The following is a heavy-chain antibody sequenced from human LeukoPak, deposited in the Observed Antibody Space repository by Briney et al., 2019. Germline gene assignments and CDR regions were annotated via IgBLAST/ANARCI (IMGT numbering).Heavy chain of an antibody. CDR1: GFTFGDYA. V-gene: IGHV3-9*01. D-gene: IGHD1-1*01. J-gene: IGHJ3*02. Sequence: PGGSLSLSCAASGFTFGDYAMHWVRQAPGKGLEWVSGISWNSGSIGYADSVKGRFTISRDNSESTLFLQMNSLRTDDTSVYFCAKYAYNWNAPDGFDMWGQGTMVIVSS. CDR2: ISWNSGSI. CDR3: AKYAYNWNAPDGFDM.